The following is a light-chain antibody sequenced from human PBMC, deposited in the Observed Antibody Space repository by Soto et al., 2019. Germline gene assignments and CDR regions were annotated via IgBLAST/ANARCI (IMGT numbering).Light chain of an antibody. Sequence: VMTQSPATLSVSPGERATLSCRASQSISRYLAWYQQKPGQGPRLLIHGASSRATGTPDRFSGSGSGTDFTLTISRLESEDFALYYCQQYGSSPPTFGQGTKV. V-gene: IGKV3-20*01. CDR2: GAS. CDR3: QQYGSSPPT. J-gene: IGKJ1*01. CDR1: QSISRY.